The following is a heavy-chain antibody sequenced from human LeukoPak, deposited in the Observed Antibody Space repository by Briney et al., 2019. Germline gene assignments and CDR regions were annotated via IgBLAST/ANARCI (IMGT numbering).Heavy chain of an antibody. CDR2: IFHDGTT. CDR1: GGSINSPNSY. D-gene: IGHD1-1*01. V-gene: IGHV4-39*01. J-gene: IGHJ4*02. CDR3: ARRVVAGTTVDF. Sequence: SETLSLTCTVSGGSINSPNSYWGWIRQPPGKGREWIGSIFHDGTTCYSPSLKSRVTVSVDTSLNQFSLSLMSMTAADTAVYYCARRVVAGTTVDFWGQGNLVTVSS.